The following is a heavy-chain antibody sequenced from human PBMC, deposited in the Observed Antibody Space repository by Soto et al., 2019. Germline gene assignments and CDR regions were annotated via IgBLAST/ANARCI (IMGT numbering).Heavy chain of an antibody. D-gene: IGHD4-17*01. J-gene: IGHJ4*02. CDR2: IHRASTYI. V-gene: IGHV3-21*06. CDR1: GFTFSSFD. CDR3: ARRAVTTYHFFDY. Sequence: GGSPRLSCATSGFTFSSFDMDWVRQAPGKGLEWVSSIHRASTYIYYADSVRGRFTISRDNAKSSLYLQMNSLTVEDTAVYYCARRAVTTYHFFDYWGQGALVTVSS.